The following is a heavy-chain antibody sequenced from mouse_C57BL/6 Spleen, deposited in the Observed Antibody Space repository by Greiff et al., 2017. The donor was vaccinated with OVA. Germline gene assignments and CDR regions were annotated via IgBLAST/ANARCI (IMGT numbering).Heavy chain of an antibody. CDR1: GFSLTSYG. J-gene: IGHJ2*01. D-gene: IGHD2-4*01. CDR2: IWSGGST. V-gene: IGHV2-2*01. Sequence: QVQLKQSGPGLVQPSQSLSITCTVSGFSLTSYGVHWVRQSPGKGLEWLGVIWSGGSTDYNAAFISRLSISKDNSKSQVFFKMSSLQADDTAIYYCARRDDYGYFDYWGQGTTLTVSS. CDR3: ARRDDYGYFDY.